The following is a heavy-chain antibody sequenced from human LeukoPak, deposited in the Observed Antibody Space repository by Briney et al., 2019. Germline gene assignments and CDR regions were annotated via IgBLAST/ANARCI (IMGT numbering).Heavy chain of an antibody. CDR3: AKLKGVDYDFWSGLIGY. Sequence: PGGSLRLSCAASGFTFRSYAMGWVRQAPGKGLEWVSGTSGSGDSTYYADSVKGRFTISRDNSKNTLYLQMNSLRVEDTAVYYCAKLKGVDYDFWSGLIGYWGQGTLVTVSS. J-gene: IGHJ4*02. CDR1: GFTFRSYA. D-gene: IGHD3-3*01. CDR2: TSGSGDST. V-gene: IGHV3-23*01.